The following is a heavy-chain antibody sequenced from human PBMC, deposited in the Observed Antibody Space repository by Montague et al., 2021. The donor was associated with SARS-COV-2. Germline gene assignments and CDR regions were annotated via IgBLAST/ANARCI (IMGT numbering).Heavy chain of an antibody. D-gene: IGHD2-8*02. CDR1: GASISSRSNY. CDR2: VDSAGST. Sequence: SETLSLTCTVSGASISSRSNYWGWVRQPPGMGLQWIGSVDSAGSTYYSPSLKSRVTISLDTSKNQFSLKLSSVTAADTAVYYCTRDEYNRYWYKYWGQGALVTVSS. V-gene: IGHV4-39*07. J-gene: IGHJ4*02. CDR3: TRDEYNRYWYKY.